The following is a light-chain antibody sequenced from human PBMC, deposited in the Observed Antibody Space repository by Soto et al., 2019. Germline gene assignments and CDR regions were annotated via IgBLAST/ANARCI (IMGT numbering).Light chain of an antibody. J-gene: IGKJ4*02. CDR3: QQYNIYSAA. CDR1: QTISSW. V-gene: IGKV1-5*03. Sequence: DIPVNITPATLSPTLPDRRTITFRASQTISSWLAWYQQKPGKAPKLLIYKASTLKSGVPSRFSGSGSGTEFTLTISSLQPDDFATYYCQQYNIYSAAFCEGTIVEIK. CDR2: KAS.